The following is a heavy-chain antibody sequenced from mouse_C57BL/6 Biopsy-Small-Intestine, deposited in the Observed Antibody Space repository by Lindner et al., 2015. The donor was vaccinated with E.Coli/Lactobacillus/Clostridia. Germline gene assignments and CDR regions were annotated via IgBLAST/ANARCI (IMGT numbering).Heavy chain of an antibody. Sequence: VQLQESGPELVKPGASVKISCKASGYSFTGYYMNWVKQSPEKSLEWIGEINPSTGGTTYNQKFRAKATLTVDKSSSTAYMQLKSLTSEDSAVYYCAMDWVMDYWGQGTSVTVSS. CDR1: GYSFTGYY. D-gene: IGHD4-1*01. CDR2: INPSTGGT. J-gene: IGHJ4*01. CDR3: AMDWVMDY. V-gene: IGHV1-42*01.